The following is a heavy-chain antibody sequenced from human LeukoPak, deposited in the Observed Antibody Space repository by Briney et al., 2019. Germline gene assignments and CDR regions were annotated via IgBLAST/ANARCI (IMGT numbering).Heavy chain of an antibody. CDR1: GGSISSGDYY. V-gene: IGHV4-30-4*01. CDR2: IYYSGST. CDR3: ARKIAAAGSNWFDP. D-gene: IGHD6-13*01. J-gene: IGHJ5*02. Sequence: SETLSFTCTVSGGSISSGDYYWSWIRQPPGKGLEWIGYIYYSGSTYYNPSLKSRVTISVDTSKNQFSLKLSSVTAADTAVYYCARKIAAAGSNWFDPWGQGTLVTVSS.